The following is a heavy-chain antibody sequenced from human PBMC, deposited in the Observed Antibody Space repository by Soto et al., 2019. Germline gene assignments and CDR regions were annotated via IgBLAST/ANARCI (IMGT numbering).Heavy chain of an antibody. J-gene: IGHJ5*02. Sequence: QVQLVQSGAEVKKVGSSVKVSCKGSGGTFSSSAMSWMRQAPGQGLEWMGGITATFGAVNYAQKFQGRLTLTADEFTDAAYMELRSLTSADSAVYYCALDRRTSYLWFDPWGQGTLVSVSS. V-gene: IGHV1-69*12. CDR2: ITATFGAV. CDR1: GGTFSSSA. CDR3: ALDRRTSYLWFDP.